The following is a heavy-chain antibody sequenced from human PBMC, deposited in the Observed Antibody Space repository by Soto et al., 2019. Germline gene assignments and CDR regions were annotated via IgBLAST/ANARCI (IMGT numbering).Heavy chain of an antibody. J-gene: IGHJ6*02. CDR2: IIPVFGTP. CDR3: ARGGSTMIRGPLPYGLDV. D-gene: IGHD3-10*01. Sequence: SVKVSCKASGGTFRTYAISWVRQAPGQGLEWMGGIIPVFGTPNYAQKFQGRVTITADESTTTAYMELSSLRSGDTAVYYCARGGSTMIRGPLPYGLDVWGQGTTVTVSS. V-gene: IGHV1-69*13. CDR1: GGTFRTYA.